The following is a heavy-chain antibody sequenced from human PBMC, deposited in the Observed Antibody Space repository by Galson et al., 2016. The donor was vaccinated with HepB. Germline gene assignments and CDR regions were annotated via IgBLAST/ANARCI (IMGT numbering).Heavy chain of an antibody. D-gene: IGHD3/OR15-3a*01. CDR2: VRRKTYGETT. Sequence: SLRLSCAASGFTLSDYYMSWIRQAPGKGLEWVGFVRRKTYGETTDYAASVNGRLTASRDVSKRIAYLQMNRLKTEDTALYFCTRERGLPGLVPFEFWGQGTLVIVSS. CDR3: TRERGLPGLVPFEF. J-gene: IGHJ4*02. CDR1: GFTLSDYY. V-gene: IGHV3-49*03.